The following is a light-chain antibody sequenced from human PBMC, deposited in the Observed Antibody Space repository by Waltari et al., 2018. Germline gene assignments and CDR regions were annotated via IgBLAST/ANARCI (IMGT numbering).Light chain of an antibody. Sequence: QSALTQPASVSGSPGQSITIPCTGTSSDVGGYNYVSWYQQHPGKAPKLMIYDVSDRPSGVSNRFSGSKSGNTASLTISGLQAEDEADYYCSSYTISSTVVFGGGTKLTVL. CDR1: SSDVGGYNY. CDR2: DVS. CDR3: SSYTISSTVV. V-gene: IGLV2-14*03. J-gene: IGLJ2*01.